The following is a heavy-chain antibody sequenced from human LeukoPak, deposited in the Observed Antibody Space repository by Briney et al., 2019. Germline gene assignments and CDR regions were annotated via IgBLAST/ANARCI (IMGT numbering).Heavy chain of an antibody. V-gene: IGHV5-51*01. D-gene: IGHD3-10*01. J-gene: IGHJ4*02. CDR1: GYTFNTYW. CDR3: ARTLREYYYGSGSYSY. Sequence: GESLKISCKASGYTFNTYWIGWVRQMPGKGLEWMGIIYPGDSETTYSPSFQGQVTISADKSISTAYLQWSSLKASDTAMYYCARTLREYYYGSGSYSYWGQGTLVTVSS. CDR2: IYPGDSET.